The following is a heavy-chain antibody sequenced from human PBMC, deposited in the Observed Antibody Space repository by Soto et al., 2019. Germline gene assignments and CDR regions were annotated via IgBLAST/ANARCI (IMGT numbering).Heavy chain of an antibody. CDR2: ISSSGSTI. CDR1: GFTFSDYY. Sequence: PGGSLRLSCAASGFTFSDYYMSWIRQAPGKGLEWVSYISSSGSTIYYADSVKGRFTISRDNAKNSLYLQMNSLRAEDTAVYYCARVDYYYDSSGYYSSEHYFDSGGRGPLATVSS. J-gene: IGHJ4*02. CDR3: ARVDYYYDSSGYYSSEHYFDS. D-gene: IGHD3-22*01. V-gene: IGHV3-11*01.